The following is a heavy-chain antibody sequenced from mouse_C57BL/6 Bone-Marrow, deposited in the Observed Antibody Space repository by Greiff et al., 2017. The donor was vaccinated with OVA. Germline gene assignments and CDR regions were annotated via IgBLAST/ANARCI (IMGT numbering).Heavy chain of an antibody. Sequence: EVQGVESGGGLVQPGGSLSLSCAASGFTFTDYYMSWVRQPPGKALEWLGFIRNKANGYTTEYSASVKGRFTISRDNSQSILYLQMNALRAEDSATYYCARYGYDYDVALFAYWGQGTLVTVSA. D-gene: IGHD2-4*01. CDR1: GFTFTDYY. CDR3: ARYGYDYDVALFAY. J-gene: IGHJ3*01. CDR2: IRNKANGYTT. V-gene: IGHV7-3*01.